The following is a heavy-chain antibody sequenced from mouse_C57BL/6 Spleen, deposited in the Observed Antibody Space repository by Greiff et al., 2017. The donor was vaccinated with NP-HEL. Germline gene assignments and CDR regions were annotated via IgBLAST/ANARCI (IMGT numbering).Heavy chain of an antibody. J-gene: IGHJ1*03. V-gene: IGHV1-81*01. D-gene: IGHD4-1*01. CDR3: ARSGVGRGWYFDV. Sequence: VQLQQSGAELARPGASVKLSCKASGYTFTSYGISWVKQRTGQGLEWIGEIYPRSGNTYYNEKLKGKATLTADKSSSTAYMELRSLTSEDSAVYFCARSGVGRGWYFDVWGTGTTVTVSS. CDR2: IYPRSGNT. CDR1: GYTFTSYG.